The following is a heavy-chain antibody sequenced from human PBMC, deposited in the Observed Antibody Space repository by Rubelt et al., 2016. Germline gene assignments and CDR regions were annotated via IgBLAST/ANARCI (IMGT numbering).Heavy chain of an antibody. Sequence: VQLVESGGGLVKPGGSLRLSCAASGFTFSDYYMSWIRQPPGKGLEWIGEISHSGSTSHNPSLKSRVIISADTSKNQFSLKLTSVTAADTAVYYCARGLYATRMASWGQGTLVTVSS. CDR3: ARGLYATRMAS. CDR1: GFTFSDYY. J-gene: IGHJ4*02. D-gene: IGHD3-16*01. V-gene: IGHV4-34*01. CDR2: ISHSGST.